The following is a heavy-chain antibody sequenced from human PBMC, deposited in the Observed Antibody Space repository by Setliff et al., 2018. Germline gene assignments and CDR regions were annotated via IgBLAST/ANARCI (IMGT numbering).Heavy chain of an antibody. Sequence: SETLSLTCSVSGGSIDSHYWSWIRQPPGKGLEWIGSIHYSGNTNYNPSLKSRVTISIDTSKNQFSLKLSSVTAADTAVYHCARGKTFFGAFIRAFDIWGQGRMVTVSS. CDR3: ARGKTFFGAFIRAFDI. J-gene: IGHJ3*02. V-gene: IGHV4-59*11. CDR1: GGSIDSHY. D-gene: IGHD3-3*01. CDR2: IHYSGNT.